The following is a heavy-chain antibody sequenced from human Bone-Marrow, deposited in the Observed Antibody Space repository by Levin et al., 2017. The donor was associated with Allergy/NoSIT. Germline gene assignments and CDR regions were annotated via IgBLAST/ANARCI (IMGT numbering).Heavy chain of an antibody. V-gene: IGHV3-23*01. CDR2: ISGSGAST. CDR3: AKDDSGSGYDMGS. Sequence: LSLTCAASGFTFSNSAMTWVRQAPGKGLEWVSAISGSGASTYYADSVKGRFTISRDNSKNTLYLQMNSLRAEDTAVYYCAKDDSGSGYDMGSWGQGTLVTVSS. D-gene: IGHD5-12*01. J-gene: IGHJ4*02. CDR1: GFTFSNSA.